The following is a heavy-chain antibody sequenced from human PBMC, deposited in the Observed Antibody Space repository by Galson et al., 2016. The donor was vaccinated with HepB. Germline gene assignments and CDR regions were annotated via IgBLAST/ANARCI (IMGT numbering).Heavy chain of an antibody. V-gene: IGHV3-23*01. CDR2: ISGGGGST. D-gene: IGHD5-18*01. Sequence: SLRLSCAASGFTFSSSAMTWVRQAPGKGLEWVSVISGGGGSTYYADSVKGRFTISRDNSKNTLYLQMNSLRAEESAVYYCAKKGGVDTAMVHSYYYYGMDVWGQGTTVTVSS. CDR3: AKKGGVDTAMVHSYYYYGMDV. CDR1: GFTFSSSA. J-gene: IGHJ6*02.